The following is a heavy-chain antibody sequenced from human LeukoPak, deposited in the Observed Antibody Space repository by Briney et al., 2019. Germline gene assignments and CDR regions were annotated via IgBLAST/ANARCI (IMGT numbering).Heavy chain of an antibody. CDR3: TLIAAAGTGSDY. CDR1: GFTFSSYS. Sequence: TGGSLRLSCAASGFTFSSYSMNWVRQAPGKGLEWVSSISSSSSYIYYADSVKGRFTISRDNAKNSLYLQMNSLRAEDTAVYYCTLIAAAGTGSDYWGQGTLVTVSS. V-gene: IGHV3-21*01. J-gene: IGHJ4*02. D-gene: IGHD6-13*01. CDR2: ISSSSSYI.